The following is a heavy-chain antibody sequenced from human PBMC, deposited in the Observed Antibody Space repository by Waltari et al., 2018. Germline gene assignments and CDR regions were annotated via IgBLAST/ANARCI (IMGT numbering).Heavy chain of an antibody. CDR1: GYTFTVYY. J-gene: IGHJ4*02. Sequence: QVQLVQSGAEVKKPGASVTVSCKPSGYTFTVYYMYWVRRPPGQGLEWMGWINPYSGGTAYAQKFQGWVTLTRDTSISTAYMELNRLISDDSAMYYCATAPDAFQIINWGQGTLVTVSS. D-gene: IGHD2-2*01. V-gene: IGHV1-2*04. CDR2: INPYSGGT. CDR3: ATAPDAFQIIN.